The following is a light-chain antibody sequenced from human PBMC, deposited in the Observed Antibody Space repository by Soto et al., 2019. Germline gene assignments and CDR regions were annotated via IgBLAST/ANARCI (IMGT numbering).Light chain of an antibody. J-gene: IGKJ1*01. V-gene: IGKV1-12*01. CDR3: QQSYVTPWT. CDR1: QNIKTW. Sequence: DIQITQSPSSVSASVGDRVTVTCRASQNIKTWLAWYRQKPGTAPNLLIYGASTLQSGVPSRFSGSGSGTEFTLTIDSLQPEDFGTYYCQQSYVTPWTFGQGSRV. CDR2: GAS.